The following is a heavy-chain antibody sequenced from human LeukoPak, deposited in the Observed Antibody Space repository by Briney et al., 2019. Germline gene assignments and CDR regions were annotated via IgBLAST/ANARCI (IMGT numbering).Heavy chain of an antibody. J-gene: IGHJ5*02. D-gene: IGHD3-10*01. V-gene: IGHV5-51*01. CDR3: ARQQGTPMVRGVVNWFDP. CDR2: IYPGDSDT. CDR1: GYSFTSYW. Sequence: GDSLKISCKGSGYSFTSYWIGWVRQMPGKGLEWMGIIYPGDSDTRYSPSFQGQVTISADKSISTAYLQWSSLKASDTAMYYCARQQGTPMVRGVVNWFDPWGQGTLVTVSS.